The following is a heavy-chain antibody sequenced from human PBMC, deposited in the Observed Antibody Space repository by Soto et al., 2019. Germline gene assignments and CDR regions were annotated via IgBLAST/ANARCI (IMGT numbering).Heavy chain of an antibody. V-gene: IGHV4-59*01. J-gene: IGHJ5*02. CDR3: GRDYFVSRGFYQSSWFDP. CDR2: IYYSGST. CDR1: GGSISSYY. D-gene: IGHD3-22*01. Sequence: PSETLSLTCTVSGGSISSYYWSWIRQPPGKGLEWIGYIYYSGSTNYNPSLKSRVTISVDTSKNQFSLKLSSVTAADTAVEYCGRDYFVSRGFYQSSWFDPWGQGTLVTVSS.